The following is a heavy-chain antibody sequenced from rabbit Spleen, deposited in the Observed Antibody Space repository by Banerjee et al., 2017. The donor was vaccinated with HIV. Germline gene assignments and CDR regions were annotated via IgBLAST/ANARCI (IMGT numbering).Heavy chain of an antibody. CDR3: ARDTSSSFSSYGMDL. Sequence: SLEESGGDLVKPGASLTLTCTASGFSFSSRYYMCWVRQAPGKGLEWIACIYAGSSGFTYFATWAQGRFTCSKTSSTTVTLQMTRLTAADTATYFCARDTSSSFSSYGMDLWGQGTLVTVS. D-gene: IGHD1-1*01. J-gene: IGHJ6*01. CDR1: GFSFSSRYY. CDR2: IYAGSSGFT. V-gene: IGHV1S40*01.